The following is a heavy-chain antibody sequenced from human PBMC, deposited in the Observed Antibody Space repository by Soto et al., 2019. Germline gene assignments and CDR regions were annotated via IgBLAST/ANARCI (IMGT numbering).Heavy chain of an antibody. V-gene: IGHV4-39*01. Sequence: SETRSVTCTVSGESISSRAYYWAWIRQPPGKGLEWIGSIYYSGNTNYNPSLKSRVTISVDTSKHQFSLKLTSVTATDTAVYYCATHLYCSGGSCYSAPEYFDDWGQGTLVTVSS. CDR3: ATHLYCSGGSCYSAPEYFDD. CDR2: IYYSGNT. J-gene: IGHJ4*02. D-gene: IGHD2-15*01. CDR1: GESISSRAYY.